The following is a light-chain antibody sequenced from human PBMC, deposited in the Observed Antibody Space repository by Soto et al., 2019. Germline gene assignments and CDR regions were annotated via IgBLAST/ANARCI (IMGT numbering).Light chain of an antibody. J-gene: IGKJ4*01. V-gene: IGKV1-27*01. CDR2: AAS. Sequence: AAFVGDRVTITCRASQGISNYLAWYQQKPGKVPNLLIYAASTLQSGVPSRFRGSGSGTDFTLTISSLQPEDVATYYCQNYNSAPQVTFGGGTKVDIK. CDR3: QNYNSAPQVT. CDR1: QGISNY.